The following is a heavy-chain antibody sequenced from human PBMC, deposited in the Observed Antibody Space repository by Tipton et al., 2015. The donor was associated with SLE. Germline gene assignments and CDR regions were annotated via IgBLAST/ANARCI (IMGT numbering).Heavy chain of an antibody. J-gene: IGHJ2*01. D-gene: IGHD4-11*01. Sequence: TLSLTCTVSGGSISSSSFYWGWIRQPPGKGLEWIGTIYYSGSIYYNPSLKSRVTISVDTSKNQFSLTLSSVTAADTAVYYCARLDYSNYWYFDLWGRGTLVTVSS. V-gene: IGHV4-39*01. CDR2: IYYSGSI. CDR3: ARLDYSNYWYFDL. CDR1: GGSISSSSFY.